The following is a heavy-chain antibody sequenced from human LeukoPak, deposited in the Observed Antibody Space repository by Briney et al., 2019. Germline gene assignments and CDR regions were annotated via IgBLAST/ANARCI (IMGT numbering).Heavy chain of an antibody. J-gene: IGHJ4*02. D-gene: IGHD6-13*01. CDR3: ARDSLSSSWYGNLFDY. V-gene: IGHV4-4*07. CDR1: GGSISSYY. Sequence: PSETLSLTCTVSGGSISSYYWSWIRQPAGKGLEWIGRIYTSGSTNYNPPLKSRVTMSVDTSKNQFSLKLSSVTAADTAVYYCARDSLSSSWYGNLFDYWGQGTLVTVSS. CDR2: IYTSGST.